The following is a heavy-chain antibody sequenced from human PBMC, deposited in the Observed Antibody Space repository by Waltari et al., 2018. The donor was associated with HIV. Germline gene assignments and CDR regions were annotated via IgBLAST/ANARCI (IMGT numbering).Heavy chain of an antibody. V-gene: IGHV1-46*01. CDR3: ARGGPLSGPATPFDR. J-gene: IGHJ5*02. CDR1: GYAFTTFY. Sequence: QVQLVQSGAEVKKPGASVRLSCKASGYAFTTFYIHWLRQAPGQSPEWMETVNPPRGTTSNTRRFQGRVTMAMETSTSTAYMELTGLKSEDTAFYYCARGGPLSGPATPFDRWGQGTLITVSS. CDR2: VNPPRGTT.